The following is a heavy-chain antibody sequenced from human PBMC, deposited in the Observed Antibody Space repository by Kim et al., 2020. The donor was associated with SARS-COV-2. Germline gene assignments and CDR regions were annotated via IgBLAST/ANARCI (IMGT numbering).Heavy chain of an antibody. D-gene: IGHD3-16*01. CDR3: ARRHNGGSYNDY. CDR1: GGTITAYY. J-gene: IGHJ4*02. CDR2: ISYTGTT. V-gene: IGHV4-59*13. Sequence: SETLSLTCTVSGGTITAYYWSWIRQPPGKGLEWIGYISYTGTTNYNPSLQRRVTISIDTSKNQSSFKLSSVTAVDTAVYFCARRHNGGSYNDYWGQGILVTVSS.